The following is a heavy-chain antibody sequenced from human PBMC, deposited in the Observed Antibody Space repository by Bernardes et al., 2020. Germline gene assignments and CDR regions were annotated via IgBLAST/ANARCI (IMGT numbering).Heavy chain of an antibody. CDR2: IRSKANSYAT. CDR3: TRHSTTYYYDSSGYFFIPYYMDV. D-gene: IGHD3-22*01. CDR1: GFTFSGSA. Sequence: GGSLRLSCAASGFTFSGSAMHWVRQASGKGLEWVGRIRSKANSYATAYAALVKGRLTISRDDSKNTAYLQMNSLKTEDTAVYYCTRHSTTYYYDSSGYFFIPYYMDVWGKGTTVTVSS. J-gene: IGHJ6*03. V-gene: IGHV3-73*01.